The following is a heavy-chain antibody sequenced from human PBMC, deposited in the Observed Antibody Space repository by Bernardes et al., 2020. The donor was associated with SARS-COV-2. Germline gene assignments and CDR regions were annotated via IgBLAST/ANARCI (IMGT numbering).Heavy chain of an antibody. D-gene: IGHD1-1*01. Sequence: SETLSLTCTVSGGSISRGSYHYNWIRQPAGKGLEWVGQMYNSGRTNYNPSLKSRVTMSVDTSKDQFTLNLSSVTAADTAVYFCARGPLEYNSGTGYLEYGMDVWGQGTTVTVSS. CDR1: GGSISRGSYH. CDR3: ARGPLEYNSGTGYLEYGMDV. J-gene: IGHJ6*02. V-gene: IGHV4-61*09. CDR2: MYNSGRT.